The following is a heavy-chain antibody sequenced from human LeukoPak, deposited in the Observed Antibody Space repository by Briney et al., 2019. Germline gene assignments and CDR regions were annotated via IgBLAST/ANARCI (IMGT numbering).Heavy chain of an antibody. CDR1: GYTFTSYG. J-gene: IGHJ4*02. Sequence: ASVKVSCKASGYTFTSYGISWVRQAPGQGLEWMGWISAYNGNTNYAQKLQGRVTMTTDTSTSTAYMELRSLRSDDTAVYYCARSSHYYDILTGYYGYWGQGTLVTVSS. CDR2: ISAYNGNT. V-gene: IGHV1-18*01. CDR3: ARSSHYYDILTGYYGY. D-gene: IGHD3-9*01.